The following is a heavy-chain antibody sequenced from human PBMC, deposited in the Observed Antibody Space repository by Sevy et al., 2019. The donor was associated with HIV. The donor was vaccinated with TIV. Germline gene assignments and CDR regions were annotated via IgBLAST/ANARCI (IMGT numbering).Heavy chain of an antibody. Sequence: GGSLRLSCAASNLTFEDYAMHWVRRAPGKGLEWVSGISWNGADIGCAASVKGRFTISRDNAKSSVYLQINSLTPEDTGVYYCAKGQQLITQSGSYFYYGMNVWGQGTTVTVSS. D-gene: IGHD6-13*01. CDR1: NLTFEDYA. J-gene: IGHJ6*02. CDR2: ISWNGADI. V-gene: IGHV3-9*01. CDR3: AKGQQLITQSGSYFYYGMNV.